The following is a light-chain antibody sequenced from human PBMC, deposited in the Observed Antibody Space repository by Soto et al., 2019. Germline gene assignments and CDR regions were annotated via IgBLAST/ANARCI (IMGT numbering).Light chain of an antibody. CDR1: SSDIGGYDH. CDR2: EVT. V-gene: IGLV2-8*01. CDR3: GSLAGTVWV. Sequence: QSALTQPPSASGSPGQSVTISCTGTSSDIGGYDHVSWYRQHPGKAPKVMIYEVTKRPSGVPDRFSGSKAGNTASLTVFGLQDEDAANYYCGSLAGTVWVFGGGTKLTVL. J-gene: IGLJ3*02.